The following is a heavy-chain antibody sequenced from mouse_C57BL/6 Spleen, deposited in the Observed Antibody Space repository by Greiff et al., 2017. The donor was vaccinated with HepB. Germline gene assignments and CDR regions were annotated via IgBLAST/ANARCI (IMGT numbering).Heavy chain of an antibody. D-gene: IGHD3-2*02. J-gene: IGHJ2*01. CDR3: ARAGGTAQADFDY. CDR1: GYTFTSYW. CDR2: IDPNSGGT. V-gene: IGHV1-72*01. Sequence: QQSCKASGYTFTSYWMHWVKQRPGRGLEWIGRIDPNSGGTKYNEKFKSKATLTVDKPSSTAYMQLSSLTSEDSAVYYCARAGGTAQADFDYWGQGTTLTVSS.